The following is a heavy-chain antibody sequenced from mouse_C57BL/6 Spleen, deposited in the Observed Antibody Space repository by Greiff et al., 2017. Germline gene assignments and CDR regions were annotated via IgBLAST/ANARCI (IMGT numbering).Heavy chain of an antibody. V-gene: IGHV1-53*01. J-gene: IGHJ1*03. CDR1: GYTFTSYW. CDR3: ARDYYGSSHWYFDV. Sequence: QVQLLQSGTELVKPGASVKLSCKASGYTFTSYWMHWVKPRPGQGLEWIGNINPSNGGTNYNEKFKSKATLTVDKSSSTAYMQLSSLTSEDSAVYYCARDYYGSSHWYFDVWGTGTTVTVSS. CDR2: INPSNGGT. D-gene: IGHD1-1*01.